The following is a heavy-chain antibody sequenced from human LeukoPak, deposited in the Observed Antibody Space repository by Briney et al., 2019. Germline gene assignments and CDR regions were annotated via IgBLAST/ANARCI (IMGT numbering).Heavy chain of an antibody. Sequence: ASVKVSCKASGYTFTNYGITWVRQAPGQGLEWMGWISGYQGSTKYAQNFQGRVTMTIDTSTSTAYMELRSLRSDDTAIYFCARSDLGTIPAGPFNYWGQGTLVAVSS. V-gene: IGHV1-18*04. CDR2: ISGYQGST. CDR3: ARSDLGTIPAGPFNY. CDR1: GYTFTNYG. J-gene: IGHJ4*02. D-gene: IGHD5-24*01.